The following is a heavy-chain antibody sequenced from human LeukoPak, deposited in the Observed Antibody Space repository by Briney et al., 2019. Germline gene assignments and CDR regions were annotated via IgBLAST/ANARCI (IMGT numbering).Heavy chain of an antibody. V-gene: IGHV3-11*01. CDR1: GFAFSDYY. CDR2: ISSSGSTI. J-gene: IGHJ4*02. D-gene: IGHD3-22*01. CDR3: ARAGRYYDSSGYLDY. Sequence: GGSLRLSCAASGFAFSDYYMSWIRQAPGKGLEWVSYISSSGSTIYYADSVKGRFTISRDNAKNSLYLQMNSLRAEDTAVYYCARAGRYYDSSGYLDYWGQGTLVTVSS.